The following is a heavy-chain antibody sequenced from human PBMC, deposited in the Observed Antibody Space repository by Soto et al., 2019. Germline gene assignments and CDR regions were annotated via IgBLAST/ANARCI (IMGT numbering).Heavy chain of an antibody. CDR1: GGTFSSYA. CDR3: ARAGSGSYWSYGRLIGAPAFDI. D-gene: IGHD1-26*01. Sequence: ASVKVSCKASGGTFSSYAISWVRQAPGQGLEWMGGIIPIFGTANYAQKFQGRVTITADESTSTAYMELSSLRSEDTAVYYCARAGSGSYWSYGRLIGAPAFDIWGQGTMVTVSS. CDR2: IIPIFGTA. V-gene: IGHV1-69*13. J-gene: IGHJ3*02.